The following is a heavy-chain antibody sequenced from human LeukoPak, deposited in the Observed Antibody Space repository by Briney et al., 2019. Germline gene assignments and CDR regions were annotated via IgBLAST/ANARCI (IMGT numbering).Heavy chain of an antibody. V-gene: IGHV4-39*01. Sequence: SETLSLTCTVSGGSISSSSYYWGWIRQPPGKGLEWIGSIYYSGSTYYNPSLKSRVTISVDTSKNQFSLKLSSVTAADTAVYYCARGGWYSNYYFDYWGQGTLVTVSS. CDR3: ARGGWYSNYYFDY. D-gene: IGHD6-13*01. J-gene: IGHJ4*02. CDR1: GGSISSSSYY. CDR2: IYYSGST.